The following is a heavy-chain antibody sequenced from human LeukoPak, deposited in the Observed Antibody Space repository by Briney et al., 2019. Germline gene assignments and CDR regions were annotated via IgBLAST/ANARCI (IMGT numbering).Heavy chain of an antibody. Sequence: GGPLRLSCAASGFTISKYWMLWIRQAPGKGLNTVSRINTDGTVTTYADSVKGRFTVSRDNADNTMFLQMNSVRDEDTAVYYCATKQWLAPPPDSWGQGTPVTVSS. D-gene: IGHD6-19*01. CDR3: ATKQWLAPPPDS. J-gene: IGHJ4*02. V-gene: IGHV3-74*01. CDR2: INTDGTVT. CDR1: GFTISKYW.